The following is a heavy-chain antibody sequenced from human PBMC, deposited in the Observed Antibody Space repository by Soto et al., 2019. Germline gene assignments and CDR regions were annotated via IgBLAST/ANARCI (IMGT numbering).Heavy chain of an antibody. J-gene: IGHJ6*02. Sequence: GGSLRLSCAASGFTFSSYWMHWVRQVPGKGLVWVSHIDSDGNSTTYADSVKGRFTISRDNAKNSLYLQMNSLRPEDTALYYCTKARLWGGDGYNSYYYNAMDVWGQGTTVTVSS. V-gene: IGHV3-74*03. D-gene: IGHD3-16*01. CDR3: TKARLWGGDGYNSYYYNAMDV. CDR2: IDSDGNST. CDR1: GFTFSSYW.